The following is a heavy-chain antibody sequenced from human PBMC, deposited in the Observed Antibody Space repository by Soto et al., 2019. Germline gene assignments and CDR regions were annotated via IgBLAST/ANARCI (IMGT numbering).Heavy chain of an antibody. J-gene: IGHJ3*02. CDR1: GFTFSSYG. V-gene: IGHV3-30*18. Sequence: QVQLVESGGGVVQPGRSLRLSCAASGFTFSSYGMHWVRQAPGKGLEWVAVISYDGSNKYYADSVKGRFTISRDNSKNSLYLQMNSLRAEDTAVYYCAKFQQWLVRKNAFDIWGQGTMVTVSS. CDR2: ISYDGSNK. D-gene: IGHD6-19*01. CDR3: AKFQQWLVRKNAFDI.